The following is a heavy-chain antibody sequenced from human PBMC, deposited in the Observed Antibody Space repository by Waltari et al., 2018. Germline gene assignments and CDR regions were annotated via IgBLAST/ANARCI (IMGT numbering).Heavy chain of an antibody. D-gene: IGHD5-12*01. J-gene: IGHJ6*02. Sequence: QVQLQESGPGLVKPSETLSLTCTVSGDSINNYYWSWIRQPPGKGLEWMGYIYYSGSTKYNPPLKSRVTISVDMSKKQFSLKLSSLTAADTAVYFCARGGDTGYNGYDYGMDVWGQGTTVTVSS. CDR2: IYYSGST. V-gene: IGHV4-59*01. CDR3: ARGGDTGYNGYDYGMDV. CDR1: GDSINNYY.